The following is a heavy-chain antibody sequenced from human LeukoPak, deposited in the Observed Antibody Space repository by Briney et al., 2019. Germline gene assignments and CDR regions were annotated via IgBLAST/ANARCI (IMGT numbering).Heavy chain of an antibody. J-gene: IGHJ4*02. Sequence: SETLSLTCTVSGGSISSSSYYWSWIRQPPGKGLEWIGEINQSGSTNYNPSLKSRVTISVDTSKNQFSLKLSSVTAADTAVYYCARAHSPEVAYCGGDCYGWADFWGQGTLVTVSS. V-gene: IGHV4-39*07. CDR1: GGSISSSSYY. CDR3: ARAHSPEVAYCGGDCYGWADF. D-gene: IGHD2-21*02. CDR2: INQSGST.